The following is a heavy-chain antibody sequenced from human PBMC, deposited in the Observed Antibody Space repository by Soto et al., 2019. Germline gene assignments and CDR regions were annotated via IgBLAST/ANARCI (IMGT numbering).Heavy chain of an antibody. CDR2: INHSGST. CDR3: ARVGRRIAARLSNWFDP. V-gene: IGHV4-34*01. D-gene: IGHD6-6*01. J-gene: IGHJ5*02. Sequence: SETLSLTCAVYGGSFSGYYWSWIRQPPGKGLEWIGEINHSGSTNYNPSLKSRVTISVDTSKNQFSLKLSSVTAADTAVYYCARVGRRIAARLSNWFDPWGQGTLVTGSS. CDR1: GGSFSGYY.